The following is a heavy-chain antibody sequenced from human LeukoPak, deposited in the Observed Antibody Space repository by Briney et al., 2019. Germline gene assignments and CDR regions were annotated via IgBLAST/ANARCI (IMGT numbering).Heavy chain of an antibody. J-gene: IGHJ5*02. CDR1: GYSISSGYY. D-gene: IGHD3-10*01. V-gene: IGHV4-38-2*02. CDR3: ARDGALLWFGESDNWFDP. Sequence: SETLSLTCTVSGYSISSGYYWGWIRQPPGKGLEWIGSIYHSGSTYYNPSLKSRVTISVDTSKNQFSLKLSSVTAADTAVYYCARDGALLWFGESDNWFDPWGQGTLVTVSS. CDR2: IYHSGST.